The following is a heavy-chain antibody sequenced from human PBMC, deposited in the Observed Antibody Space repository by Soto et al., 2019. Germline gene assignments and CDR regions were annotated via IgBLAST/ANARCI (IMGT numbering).Heavy chain of an antibody. CDR3: ARDPAEAGPIYYGMDV. CDR2: IIPIFGTA. CDR1: GGTFSSYA. J-gene: IGHJ6*02. D-gene: IGHD6-13*01. V-gene: IGHV1-69*13. Sequence: VASVKVSCKASGGTFSSYAISWVRQAPGQGLEWMGGIIPIFGTANYAQKFQGRVTITADESTSTAYMELSSLRSEDTAVYYCARDPAEAGPIYYGMDVWGQGTTVTVSS.